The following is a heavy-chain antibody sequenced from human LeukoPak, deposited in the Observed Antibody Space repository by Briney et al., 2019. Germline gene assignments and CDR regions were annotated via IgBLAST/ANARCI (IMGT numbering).Heavy chain of an antibody. CDR2: IHTSGGS. Sequence: SETLSLTCTVSGASISHCYWSWIRQTPEKGLEWMGHIHTSGGSSPYPSLKSRLTMSIDTSRNQFSLKLTSVTAADTAVYFCARLGSYHDFWGQGALVTVSS. V-gene: IGHV4-4*09. J-gene: IGHJ4*02. CDR1: GASISHCY. CDR3: ARLGSYHDF. D-gene: IGHD1-26*01.